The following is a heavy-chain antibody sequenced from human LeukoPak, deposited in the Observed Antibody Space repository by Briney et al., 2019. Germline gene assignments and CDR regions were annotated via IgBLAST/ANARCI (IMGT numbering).Heavy chain of an antibody. CDR2: ISYDGSNK. V-gene: IGHV3-30-3*01. CDR1: GFTFSSYA. J-gene: IGHJ4*02. D-gene: IGHD3-10*01. Sequence: GGSLRLSCAASGFTFSSYAMRWVRQAPGKGLEWVAVISYDGSNKYYADSVKGRFTISRDNSKNTLYLQMNSLRAEDTAVYYCAREVYYYGSGSHAFDYWGQGTLVTVSS. CDR3: AREVYYYGSGSHAFDY.